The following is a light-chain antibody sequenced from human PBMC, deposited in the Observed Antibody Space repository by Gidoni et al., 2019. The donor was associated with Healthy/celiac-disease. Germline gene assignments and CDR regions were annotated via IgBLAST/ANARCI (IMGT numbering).Light chain of an antibody. CDR3: QQYNNWPPV. J-gene: IGKJ4*01. V-gene: IGKV3-15*01. CDR2: GAS. Sequence: EIVMTQSPATLSVSPGERATLSCRASQSVSSNLAWYPQKPGQAPRLLIYGASPRATGIPARFSGSGSGTEFTLTISCLQSEDFSFYYCQQYNNWPPVFGGGTKVEIK. CDR1: QSVSSN.